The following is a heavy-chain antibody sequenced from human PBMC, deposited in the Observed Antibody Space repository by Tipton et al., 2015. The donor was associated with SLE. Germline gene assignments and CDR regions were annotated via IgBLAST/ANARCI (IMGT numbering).Heavy chain of an antibody. J-gene: IGHJ6*04. CDR1: GGSISSYY. CDR2: IYYSGST. D-gene: IGHD2-2*01. Sequence: TLSLTCTVSGGSISSYYWSWIRQPPGKGLEWIGYIYYSGSTNYNPSLKSRVTISLDTSKNQFSLRLSSVTAADTAVYYCASLPQGYCSTINCSPRMDVWGKGTTVTVSS. CDR3: ASLPQGYCSTINCSPRMDV. V-gene: IGHV4-59*01.